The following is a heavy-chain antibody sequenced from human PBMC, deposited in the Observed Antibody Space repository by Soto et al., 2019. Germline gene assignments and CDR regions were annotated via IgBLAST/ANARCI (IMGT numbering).Heavy chain of an antibody. CDR2: IYYSGST. CDR3: ARLSSGWYEEKWFDP. D-gene: IGHD6-19*01. Sequence: SETLSLTCTVSGGSISSSSYYWGWIRQPPGKGLEWIGSIYYSGSTYYNPSLRSRVTISVDTSKNQFSLKLSSVTAADTAVYYCARLSSGWYEEKWFDPWGQGTLVTVSS. V-gene: IGHV4-39*01. CDR1: GGSISSSSYY. J-gene: IGHJ5*02.